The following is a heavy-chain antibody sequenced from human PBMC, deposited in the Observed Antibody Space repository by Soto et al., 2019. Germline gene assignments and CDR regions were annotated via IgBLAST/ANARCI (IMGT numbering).Heavy chain of an antibody. CDR2: IIPILGIA. Sequence: QVQLVQSGAEVKKPGSSVKVSCKASGGTFSSYTISWVRQAPGQGLEWMGRIIPILGIANYAQKFPGRVTITADKSTSTAYMELSSLRSEDTAVYYCARDHGDSQAPSYYYYYYMDVWGKGTTVTVSS. V-gene: IGHV1-69*08. J-gene: IGHJ6*03. D-gene: IGHD4-17*01. CDR3: ARDHGDSQAPSYYYYYYMDV. CDR1: GGTFSSYT.